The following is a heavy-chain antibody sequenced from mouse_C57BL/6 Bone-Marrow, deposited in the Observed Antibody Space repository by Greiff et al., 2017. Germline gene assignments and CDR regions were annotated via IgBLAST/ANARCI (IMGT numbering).Heavy chain of an antibody. CDR2: IDPSDSHT. V-gene: IGHV1-69*01. J-gene: IGHJ3*01. D-gene: IGHD4-1*01. Sequence: QVQLQQPGAELVMPGASVKLSCKASGYTFTSYWMHWVKQRPGQGLEWIGEIDPSDSHTNYNQKFKGKSTLTVDKSSSTAYMQLSSLTSEDSAVYYCARDLGGFAYWGQGTLVTVSA. CDR1: GYTFTSYW. CDR3: ARDLGGFAY.